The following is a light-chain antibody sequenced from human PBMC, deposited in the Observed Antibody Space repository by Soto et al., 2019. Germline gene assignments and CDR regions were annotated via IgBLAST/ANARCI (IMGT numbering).Light chain of an antibody. V-gene: IGKV3-20*01. Sequence: EIVLTQSPGTLSLSPGERATLSCRASQSVSSSYLAWYQQKPGQAPRLLIYGASSRATGIPDRFSGSGSGTDFTLTISRLGPEDFAVYYCQQYGSSGTFGQGTKVDNK. CDR3: QQYGSSGT. J-gene: IGKJ1*01. CDR2: GAS. CDR1: QSVSSSY.